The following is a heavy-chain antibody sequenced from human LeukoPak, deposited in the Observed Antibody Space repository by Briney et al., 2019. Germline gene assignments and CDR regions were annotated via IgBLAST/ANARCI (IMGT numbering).Heavy chain of an antibody. J-gene: IGHJ6*03. V-gene: IGHV1-69*13. Sequence: SVKVSCKASGGTFSSCAISWVRQAPGQGFEWMGGIIPIFGTANYAQKFQGRVTITADESTSTAYMELSSLRSEDTAVYYCARRGAVGAGFYYYYYYMDVWGKGTTVTISS. CDR2: IIPIFGTA. CDR1: GGTFSSCA. D-gene: IGHD1-26*01. CDR3: ARRGAVGAGFYYYYYYMDV.